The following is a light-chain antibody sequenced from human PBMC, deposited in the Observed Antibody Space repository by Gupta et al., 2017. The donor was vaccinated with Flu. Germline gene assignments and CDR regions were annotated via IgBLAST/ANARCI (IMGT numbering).Light chain of an antibody. CDR3: HQYLNSPG. CDR2: GAS. CDR1: HTVSSPY. Sequence: LSCRASHTVSSPYVEWYQQQPGQAPSLLIYGASNRATGIPARFGGRGSGTDFPPSLSRLAPEDFTGYSCHQYLNSPGFGNGPKVEIQ. J-gene: IGKJ1*01. V-gene: IGKV3-20*01.